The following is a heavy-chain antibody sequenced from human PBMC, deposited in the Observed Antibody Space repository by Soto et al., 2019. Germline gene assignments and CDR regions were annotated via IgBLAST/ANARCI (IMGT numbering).Heavy chain of an antibody. CDR2: INHSGST. CDR3: ASLGAAPSSSWSVFEY. D-gene: IGHD6-13*01. J-gene: IGHJ4*02. CDR1: GGSFSGYY. Sequence: PSETLSLTCAVYGGSFSGYYWSWIRQPPGKGLEWIGEINHSGSTNYNPSLKSRVTISVDTSKNQFSLKLSSVTAADTAVYYCASLGAAPSSSWSVFEYWGQGTLVTVSS. V-gene: IGHV4-34*01.